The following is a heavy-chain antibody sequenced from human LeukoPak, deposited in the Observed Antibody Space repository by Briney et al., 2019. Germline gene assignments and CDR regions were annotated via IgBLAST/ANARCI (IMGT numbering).Heavy chain of an antibody. J-gene: IGHJ3*02. D-gene: IGHD6-19*01. CDR2: ISPDGRNK. V-gene: IGHV3-30*04. CDR1: GFTFSSYE. CDR3: ARASDSSGWTRPDAFDM. Sequence: GGSLRLSCAASGFTFSSYEMNWVRQAPGKGLEWVAIISPDGRNKASADSVKGRFSISRDNLKNTVFLQIDNVRVEETATYYCARASDSSGWTRPDAFDMWGPGTKVAVSS.